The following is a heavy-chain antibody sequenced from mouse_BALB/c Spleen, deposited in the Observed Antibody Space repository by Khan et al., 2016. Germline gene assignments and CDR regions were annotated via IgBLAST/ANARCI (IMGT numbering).Heavy chain of an antibody. Sequence: EVQLQELGPDLVKPFQSLSLTCTVTGYSITSGYSWHWTRQFPENKLEWVAYIHYCGSTTYYPSLKSRIPITRDISKNQFFIHVISVTTEDTATYYCTRGDYYGSGYWGQGTTLTVSS. CDR3: TRGDYYGSGY. CDR2: IHYCGST. V-gene: IGHV3-1*02. D-gene: IGHD1-1*01. CDR1: GYSITSGYS. J-gene: IGHJ2*01.